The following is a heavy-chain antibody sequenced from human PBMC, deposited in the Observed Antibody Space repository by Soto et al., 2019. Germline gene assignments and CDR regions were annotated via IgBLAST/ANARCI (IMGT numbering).Heavy chain of an antibody. Sequence: GAPVEVSSKVSGYTLTGLSLHWVRQALGKGLEWMGGFDPEDGETIYAQKFQGRVTMTEDTSTDTAYMELSSLRSEDTAVYYCATDPLAYRSGWYVYWGQGTLVTVSS. J-gene: IGHJ4*02. V-gene: IGHV1-24*01. CDR2: FDPEDGET. CDR3: ATDPLAYRSGWYVY. CDR1: GYTLTGLS. D-gene: IGHD6-19*01.